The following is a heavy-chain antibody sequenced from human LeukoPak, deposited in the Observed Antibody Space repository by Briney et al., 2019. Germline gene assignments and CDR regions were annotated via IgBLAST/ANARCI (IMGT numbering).Heavy chain of an antibody. CDR3: AKSGFLAAAGTVY. D-gene: IGHD6-13*01. V-gene: IGHV3-23*01. CDR2: ISGSGGST. Sequence: GGSLRLSCAASGFTVSSNYMSWVRQAPGKGLEWVSAISGSGGSTYYADSVKGRFTISRDNSKNTLYLQMNSLRAEDTAVYYCAKSGFLAAAGTVYWGQGTLVTVSS. CDR1: GFTVSSNY. J-gene: IGHJ4*02.